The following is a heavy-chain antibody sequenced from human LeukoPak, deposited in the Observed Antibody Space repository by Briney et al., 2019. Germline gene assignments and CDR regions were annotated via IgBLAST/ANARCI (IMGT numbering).Heavy chain of an antibody. J-gene: IGHJ3*02. CDR2: IYYSGST. CDR1: GGSISSSSYY. Sequence: SETLSLTCTVSGGSISSSSYYWGWIRQPPGKGLEWIGSIYYSGSTYYNPSLKSRVTISVDTSKNQFSLKLSSVTAADTAVYYCARELRFLEWLLKKNPADAFDIWGRGTMVTVSS. V-gene: IGHV4-39*07. CDR3: ARELRFLEWLLKKNPADAFDI. D-gene: IGHD3-3*01.